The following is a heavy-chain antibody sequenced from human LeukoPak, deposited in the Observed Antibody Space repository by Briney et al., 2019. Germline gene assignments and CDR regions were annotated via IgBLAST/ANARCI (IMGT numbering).Heavy chain of an antibody. Sequence: ASVNVSCKASGYSFTSYYMHWVRQVPGQGPEWMGIINPSSGSTNYAQKFQGRITMTSDTSTNTVYMEVSSLRSDDTAMYYCARGPGEGTRSSYDFWSGYSTSDYWGQGTLVTASS. V-gene: IGHV1-46*01. D-gene: IGHD3-3*01. CDR3: ARGPGEGTRSSYDFWSGYSTSDY. CDR1: GYSFTSYY. J-gene: IGHJ4*02. CDR2: INPSSGST.